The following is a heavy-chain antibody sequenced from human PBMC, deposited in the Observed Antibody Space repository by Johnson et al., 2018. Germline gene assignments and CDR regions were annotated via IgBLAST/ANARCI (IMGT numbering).Heavy chain of an antibody. J-gene: IGHJ3*02. D-gene: IGHD4-23*01. Sequence: VQLVESGGGLVQPGGSLRLSCEASGFTLSDHYMDWVRQTPGKGLEWVGRSRSKGSGYTTEYAASVKGRFTFSRDESRNSLFLQMNSLRTDDTAVYYCGKGGGYIGGTDAFEMWGQGTMVPVSS. CDR3: GKGGGYIGGTDAFEM. CDR1: GFTLSDHY. V-gene: IGHV3-72*01. CDR2: SRSKGSGYTT.